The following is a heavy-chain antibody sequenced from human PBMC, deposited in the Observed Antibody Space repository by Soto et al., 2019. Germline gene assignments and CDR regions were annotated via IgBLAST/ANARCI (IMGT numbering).Heavy chain of an antibody. J-gene: IGHJ6*02. CDR2: INPNSGGT. CDR3: AREGRLQEYYYYGMDV. D-gene: IGHD4-4*01. CDR1: GYTFTGYY. V-gene: IGHV1-2*02. Sequence: ASVKVSCKASGYTFTGYYMHWVRQAPGQGLEWMGWINPNSGGTNYAQKFQGRVTMTRDTSISTAYMELSRLRSDDTAVYYCAREGRLQEYYYYGMDVWGPGTTDTVSS.